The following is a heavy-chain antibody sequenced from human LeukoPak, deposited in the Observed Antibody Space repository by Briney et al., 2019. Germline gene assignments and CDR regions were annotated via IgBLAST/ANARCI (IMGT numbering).Heavy chain of an antibody. CDR1: GFTFDDYA. CDR3: TKAIIPYGDYDRYYLDY. J-gene: IGHJ4*02. V-gene: IGHV3-9*01. Sequence: GGSLRLSCVASGFTFDDYAMHWVRLAPGRGLEWVSGINWNSASIGYADSVKGRFTISRDSSKNSLFLQMNSLRAEDTALYYCTKAIIPYGDYDRYYLDYWGQGTLVTVSS. CDR2: INWNSASI. D-gene: IGHD4-17*01.